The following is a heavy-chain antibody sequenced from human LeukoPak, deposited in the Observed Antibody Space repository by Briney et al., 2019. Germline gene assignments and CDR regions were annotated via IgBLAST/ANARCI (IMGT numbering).Heavy chain of an antibody. Sequence: SQTLSLTCTVSGGSITSTTHYWSWIRQHPGKGLEWIGYIYYSGSTHYNPSLKSRVTISVDTSKNQFSLKLSSVTAADTAVYYCARDNPRYDFWSGFMLWGQGTLVTVSS. CDR3: ARDNPRYDFWSGFML. CDR1: GGSITSTTHY. J-gene: IGHJ4*02. V-gene: IGHV4-31*03. CDR2: IYYSGST. D-gene: IGHD3-3*01.